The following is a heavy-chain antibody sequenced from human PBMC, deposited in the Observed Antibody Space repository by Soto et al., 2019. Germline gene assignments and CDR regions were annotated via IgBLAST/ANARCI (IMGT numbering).Heavy chain of an antibody. CDR3: ARVNVVVVAATREYYFDY. J-gene: IGHJ4*02. V-gene: IGHV1-2*02. Sequence: ASVKVSCKASGYTFTGYYMHWVRQAPGQGLEWMGWINPNSGGTNYAQKFQGRVTMTRDTSISTAYMELSRLRSDDTAVYYCARVNVVVVAATREYYFDYWGQGTLVTVS. CDR1: GYTFTGYY. CDR2: INPNSGGT. D-gene: IGHD2-15*01.